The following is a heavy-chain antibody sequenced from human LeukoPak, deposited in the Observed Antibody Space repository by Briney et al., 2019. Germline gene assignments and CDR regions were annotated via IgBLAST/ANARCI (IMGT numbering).Heavy chain of an antibody. D-gene: IGHD3-10*01. CDR2: IWYDGSNK. CDR1: GFTFSSYG. V-gene: IGHV3-33*01. J-gene: IGHJ4*02. Sequence: PGRSLRLSCAASGFTFSSYGMHWARQAPGKGLEWVAVIWYDGSNKYYADSAKGRFTISRDNSKNTLYLQMNSLRAEDTAVYYCARDGHYYGSGSPFYFDYWGQGTLVTVSS. CDR3: ARDGHYYGSGSPFYFDY.